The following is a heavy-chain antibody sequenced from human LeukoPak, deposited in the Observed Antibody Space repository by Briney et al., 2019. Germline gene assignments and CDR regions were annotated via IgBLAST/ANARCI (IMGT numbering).Heavy chain of an antibody. CDR3: ERDREGSYCSGGSCYSGYFDY. J-gene: IGHJ4*02. CDR1: GGSRSSYY. Sequence: PSETLSLTCTVSGGSRSSYYWSWIRQPPGKGLEWIGYIYYSGTTNYNPSLKSRVTISVDTSNNQFSLKLSSVTAADTAVYYCERDREGSYCSGGSCYSGYFDYWGQGTLVTVSS. D-gene: IGHD2-15*01. CDR2: IYYSGTT. V-gene: IGHV4-59*01.